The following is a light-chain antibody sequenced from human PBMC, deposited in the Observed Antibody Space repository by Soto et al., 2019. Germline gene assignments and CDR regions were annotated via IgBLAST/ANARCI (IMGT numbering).Light chain of an antibody. CDR3: CSYAGSYTVT. CDR2: DVS. V-gene: IGLV2-11*01. J-gene: IGLJ2*01. Sequence: QSALTQPRSVSGSPGQSVTISCTGTSSDVGGYTYVSWYQQHPGKVPKVMIYDVSKRPSGVPDRFSGSKSGNTASLTISGLQAEDEADYYCCSYAGSYTVTFGGGTKVTVL. CDR1: SSDVGGYTY.